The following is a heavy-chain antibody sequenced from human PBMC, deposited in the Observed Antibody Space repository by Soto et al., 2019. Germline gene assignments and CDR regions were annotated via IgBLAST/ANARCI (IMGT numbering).Heavy chain of an antibody. CDR3: TTDSYSTLIDVRFDF. Sequence: EVQLVDSGGGLVKPGGSLRLSCAASGFVFRNAWINWVRQAPGKGLEWVGRIKSGGATDFAALARGRFAITRDDSRNMAYMQMNNLDTEDTAVYYCTTDSYSTLIDVRFDFWGQGALVTVSS. D-gene: IGHD2-8*01. V-gene: IGHV3-15*07. CDR1: GFVFRNAW. CDR2: IKSGGAT. J-gene: IGHJ4*02.